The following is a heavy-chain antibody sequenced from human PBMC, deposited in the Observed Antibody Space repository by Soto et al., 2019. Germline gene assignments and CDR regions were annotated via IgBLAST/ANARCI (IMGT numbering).Heavy chain of an antibody. CDR2: ISSRSSYI. CDR1: GFSYSNFA. CDR3: ARTGVTNGVSFVLAQMDV. V-gene: IGHV3-21*01. Sequence: EVHLVESGGGLVKPGESLRLSCIVSGFSYSNFAMNWVRQAPGKGLEWVSSISSRSSYIYYADSVKGRFTISRDNAKNSLDLQMNSLRAEDMAVYYCARTGVTNGVSFVLAQMDVWGQGTTVTVSS. J-gene: IGHJ6*02. D-gene: IGHD3-10*01.